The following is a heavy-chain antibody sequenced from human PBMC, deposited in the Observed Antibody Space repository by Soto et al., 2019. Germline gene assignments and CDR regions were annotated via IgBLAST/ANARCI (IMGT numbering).Heavy chain of an antibody. J-gene: IGHJ4*02. CDR2: ISYDGSDK. CDR3: VGGQYYFDY. V-gene: IGHV3-30*03. D-gene: IGHD3-10*01. CDR1: GFPFTSYG. Sequence: QVQLVESGGGVVQPGRSLRLSCAASGFPFTSYGMHWVREGPDKGLEWVAIISYDGSDKYYADSVKGRFTISRDNSKTTRYLQMNSLRPEDTALYYCVGGQYYFDYRGQGTLVIVSS.